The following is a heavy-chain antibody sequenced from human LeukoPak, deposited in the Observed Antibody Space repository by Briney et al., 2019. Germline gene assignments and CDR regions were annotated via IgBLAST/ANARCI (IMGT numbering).Heavy chain of an antibody. CDR2: VYYSGST. Sequence: SETLSLTCTDSGGSISSHSWSWIRQPPGEGLEWIGYVYYSGSTNYNPSLKSRVTISVDTSKNQFSLKLSSVTAADTAVYYCARGSSYYDFWSGPRSAFDIWGQGTMVTVSS. CDR3: ARGSSYYDFWSGPRSAFDI. J-gene: IGHJ3*02. CDR1: GGSISSHS. D-gene: IGHD3-3*01. V-gene: IGHV4-59*11.